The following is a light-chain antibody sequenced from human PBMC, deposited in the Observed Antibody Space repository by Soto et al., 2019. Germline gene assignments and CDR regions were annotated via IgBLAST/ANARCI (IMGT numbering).Light chain of an antibody. J-gene: IGKJ1*01. CDR3: QQYVSSVT. CDR2: GAS. V-gene: IGKV3-20*01. Sequence: EIVLTQSPGSLSLSPGERATLSCRASQSVDSSFFAWYQQKPGQAPRLLIYGASNRATGIPDRFSGSGSGTEFTLTISRLEPEDFAVYSCQQYVSSVTFGQGTKVEIK. CDR1: QSVDSSF.